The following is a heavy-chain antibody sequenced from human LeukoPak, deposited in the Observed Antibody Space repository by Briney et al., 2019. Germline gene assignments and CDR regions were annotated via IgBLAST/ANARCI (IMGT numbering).Heavy chain of an antibody. V-gene: IGHV4-59*08. CDR3: AKSLYSSGWYFSGFDP. CDR1: GGSISSYY. J-gene: IGHJ5*02. D-gene: IGHD6-19*01. Sequence: PSETLSLTCTVSGGSISSYYWSWIRQPPGKGLEWIGYIYYSGSTNYNPSLKSRVTISVDTSKNQFSLKLSSVTAADTAVYYCAKSLYSSGWYFSGFDPWGQGTLVTVSS. CDR2: IYYSGST.